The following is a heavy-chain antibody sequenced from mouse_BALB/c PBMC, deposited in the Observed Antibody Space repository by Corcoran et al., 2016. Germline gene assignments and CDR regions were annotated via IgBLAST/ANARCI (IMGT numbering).Heavy chain of an antibody. CDR3: ARVEYSSSWYDSYYYYGMDV. D-gene: IGHD1-1*01. CDR1: GFTFSSYA. CDR2: ISYDGSNK. V-gene: IGHV5-17*01. Sequence: VQLVESGGGVVQPGRSLRLSCAASGFTFSSYAMHWVRQAPGKGLEWVAVISYDGSNKYYADSGKGRFTISRDNSKNTLYLQMNSRRAEDTAVYYCARVEYSSSWYDSYYYYGMDVWGQGTTVTVSS. J-gene: IGHJ1*01.